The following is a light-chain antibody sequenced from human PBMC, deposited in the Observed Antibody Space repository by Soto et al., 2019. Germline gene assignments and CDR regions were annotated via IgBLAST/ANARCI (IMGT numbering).Light chain of an antibody. CDR1: QSVSTS. Sequence: IVLTQSPATLSLSPGERAALSCRASQSVSTSLAWYQHKPGQAPRLIIYDASKRAPGIPARFNGSGSGTDFTLTISSPEPEDFAVYYCQVRDVWPTLGQGTKVEIK. CDR2: DAS. CDR3: QVRDVWPT. V-gene: IGKV3-11*01. J-gene: IGKJ1*01.